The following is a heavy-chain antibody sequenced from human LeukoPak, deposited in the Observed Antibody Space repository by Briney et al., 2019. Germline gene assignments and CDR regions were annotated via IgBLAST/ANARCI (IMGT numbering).Heavy chain of an antibody. V-gene: IGHV1-69*01. CDR2: IISILGTT. J-gene: IGHJ4*02. D-gene: IGHD3-22*01. CDR3: ARSGDSSGYYYGERY. CDR1: GGTFSSYA. Sequence: GSPVKVSCKASGGTFSSYAISWVRQAPGQGLEWMGGIISILGTTKYAQKFQGRVTITADESTSTAYMELSSLRSEDTAVYYCARSGDSSGYYYGERYWGQGTLVTVSS.